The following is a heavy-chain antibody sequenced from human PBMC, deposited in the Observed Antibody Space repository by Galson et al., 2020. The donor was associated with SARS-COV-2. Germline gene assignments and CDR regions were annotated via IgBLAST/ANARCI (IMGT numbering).Heavy chain of an antibody. V-gene: IGHV3-53*01. CDR3: LKEGNTINQDY. D-gene: IGHD3-10*01. CDR1: GFTVSSSY. CDR2: IYPNVNT. J-gene: IGHJ4*02. Sequence: GESLKISCAASGFTVSSSYISWVRQAPGKGLEWVSLIYPNVNTFYADSVKGRFTISRDNSRNTLFLQMNSLRAEDTAVYYCLKEGNTINQDYWGQGTLVTVSS.